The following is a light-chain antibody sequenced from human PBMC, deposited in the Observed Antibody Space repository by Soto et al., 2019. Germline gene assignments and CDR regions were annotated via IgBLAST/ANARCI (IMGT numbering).Light chain of an antibody. CDR1: SSDVGSYNL. V-gene: IGLV2-23*02. J-gene: IGLJ1*01. Sequence: QSALTQPASVSGSPGQSITISCTGTSSDVGSYNLVSWYQQHAGKAPKLMIYGVSKRPSGVSDRFSGSKSGDTASLTISGLQAEDEADYYCCSYAGVNTFYVFGTGTKLTVL. CDR2: GVS. CDR3: CSYAGVNTFYV.